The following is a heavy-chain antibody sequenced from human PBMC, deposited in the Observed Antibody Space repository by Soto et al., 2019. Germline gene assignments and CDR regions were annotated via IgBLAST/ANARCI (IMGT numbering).Heavy chain of an antibody. CDR2: AYNSGST. J-gene: IGHJ4*02. V-gene: IGHV4-59*01. D-gene: IGHD6-13*01. Sequence: SETLSLTCTVSGGSISSNYWTWIRQPPGKGLEWIGYAYNSGSTNYNPSLKSRVTISEDTSKSQFSLKVNSMTAADTAVYYCARYRREAVAGYTLDNWGQGILVTVSS. CDR1: GGSISSNY. CDR3: ARYRREAVAGYTLDN.